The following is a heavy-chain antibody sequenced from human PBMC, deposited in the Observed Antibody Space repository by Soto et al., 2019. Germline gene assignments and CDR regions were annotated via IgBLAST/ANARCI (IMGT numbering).Heavy chain of an antibody. J-gene: IGHJ6*02. CDR2: IGGGGIDT. CDR3: ANWRAIPLAGHDSSGMDL. Sequence: EVQLLESGGGLVQPGGSLGLSCAASGFTFSSYAMSWVRQPPGKGLEWVSGIGGGGIDTYYARSVKGRFTISRDNSENPLYLQMHTLRAEPTAVYYCANWRAIPLAGHDSSGMDLWGQGTTLTVSS. CDR1: GFTFSSYA. D-gene: IGHD6-19*01. V-gene: IGHV3-23*01.